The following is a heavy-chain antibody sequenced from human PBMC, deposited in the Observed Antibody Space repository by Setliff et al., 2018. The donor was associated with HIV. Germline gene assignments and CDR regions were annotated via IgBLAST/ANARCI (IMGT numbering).Heavy chain of an antibody. V-gene: IGHV3-11*04. Sequence: PGGSLRLSCAASGFTFSDYYMSWIRQAPGKGLEWVSYISSSGSTIYYADSVKGRFTISRDNAKNMLYLQMNSLSADDTAVYYCVRGSGYYYFDNWGQGALVTVSS. CDR3: VRGSGYYYFDN. J-gene: IGHJ4*02. CDR1: GFTFSDYY. D-gene: IGHD3-22*01. CDR2: ISSSGSTI.